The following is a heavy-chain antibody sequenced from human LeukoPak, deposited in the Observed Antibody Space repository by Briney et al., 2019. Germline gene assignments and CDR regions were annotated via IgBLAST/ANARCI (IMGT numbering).Heavy chain of an antibody. CDR1: GFTFSSYA. CDR2: IIPIFGTA. CDR3: ARGRTHGASRKYYYDSSGYQEYYYYYGMDV. Sequence: MTGGSLRLSCAASGFTFSSYAISWVRQAPGQGLEWMGGIIPIFGTANYAQKFQGRVTITADESTSTAYMELSSLRSEDTAVYYCARGRTHGASRKYYYDSSGYQEYYYYYGMDVWGQGTTVTVSS. V-gene: IGHV1-69*01. J-gene: IGHJ6*02. D-gene: IGHD3-22*01.